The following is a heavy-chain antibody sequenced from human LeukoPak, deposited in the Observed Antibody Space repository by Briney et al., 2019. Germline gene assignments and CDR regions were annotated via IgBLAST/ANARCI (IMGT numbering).Heavy chain of an antibody. CDR3: ARGQSRGYSYGYRSGAFDI. Sequence: SETLSLTCAVYGGSFSGYYWSWIRQPPGKGLEWIGEINHSGSTNYNPSLKSRVTISVDTSKNQFSLKLSSVTAADTAVYSCARGQSRGYSYGYRSGAFDIWGQGTMVTVSS. V-gene: IGHV4-34*01. CDR1: GGSFSGYY. J-gene: IGHJ3*02. CDR2: INHSGST. D-gene: IGHD5-18*01.